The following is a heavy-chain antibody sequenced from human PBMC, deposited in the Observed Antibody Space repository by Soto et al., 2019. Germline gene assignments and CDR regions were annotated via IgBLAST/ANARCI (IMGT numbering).Heavy chain of an antibody. Sequence: PGGSLRLSCAASGFTFSSYAMSWVRQAPGKGLEWVSAISGSGGSTYYADSVKGRFTISRDNYKNTLYLQMNSLRAEDTAVYYCAKDTPRLNEREMATKNPQYFQHWGQGTLVTVSS. CDR3: AKDTPRLNEREMATKNPQYFQH. V-gene: IGHV3-23*01. CDR1: GFTFSSYA. CDR2: ISGSGGST. D-gene: IGHD5-12*01. J-gene: IGHJ1*01.